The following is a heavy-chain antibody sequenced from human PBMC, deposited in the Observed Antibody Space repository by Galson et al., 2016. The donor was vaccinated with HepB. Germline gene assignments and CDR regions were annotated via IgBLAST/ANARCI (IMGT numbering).Heavy chain of an antibody. D-gene: IGHD2-21*02. CDR2: IRGSGGGI. J-gene: IGHJ6*02. V-gene: IGHV3-23*01. Sequence: SLRLSCAGSGFTFATYPMRWVRQAPGKGLEWVSGIRGSGGGIDYADSVKGRFTISRDNSKNTLYLQMSSLRAEDTAVYYCAKSTLGVTLESYYYGMDVWGQGTTVTVSS. CDR3: AKSTLGVTLESYYYGMDV. CDR1: GFTFATYP.